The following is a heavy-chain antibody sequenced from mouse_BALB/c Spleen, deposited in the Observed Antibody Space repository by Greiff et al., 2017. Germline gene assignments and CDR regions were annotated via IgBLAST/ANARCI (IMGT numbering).Heavy chain of an antibody. Sequence: EVQRVESGGGLVKPGGSLKLSCAASGFTFSSYTMSWVRQTPEKRLEWVATISSGGSYTYYPDSVKGRFTISRDNAKNTLYLQMSSLKSEDTAMYYCTRDHSSGYFDYWGQGTTLTVSS. D-gene: IGHD3-1*01. V-gene: IGHV5-6-4*01. CDR3: TRDHSSGYFDY. CDR1: GFTFSSYT. CDR2: ISSGGSYT. J-gene: IGHJ2*01.